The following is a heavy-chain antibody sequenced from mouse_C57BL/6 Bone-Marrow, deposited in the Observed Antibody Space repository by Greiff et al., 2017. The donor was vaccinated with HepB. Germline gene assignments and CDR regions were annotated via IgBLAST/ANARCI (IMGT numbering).Heavy chain of an antibody. V-gene: IGHV1-7*01. Sequence: QVHVKQSGAELAKPGASVKLSCKASGYTFTSYWMHWVKQRPGQGLEWIGYINPSSGYTKYNQKFKDKATLTADKSSSTAYMQLSSLTYEDSAVYYCARAPLATAERRAWFAYWGQGTLVTVSA. CDR3: ARAPLATAERRAWFAY. CDR1: GYTFTSYW. J-gene: IGHJ3*01. CDR2: INPSSGYT. D-gene: IGHD1-2*01.